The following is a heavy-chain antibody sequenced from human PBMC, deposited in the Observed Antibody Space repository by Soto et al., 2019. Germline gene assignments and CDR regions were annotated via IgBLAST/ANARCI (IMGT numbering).Heavy chain of an antibody. CDR2: IYYSGST. Sequence: SETLSLTCTVSGGSISSYYWSWIRQPPGKGLEWIGYIYYSGSTNYNPSLKSRVTISVDTSKNQFSLKLSSVTAADTAVYYCARDRDGYYDILTGYSPFGWFXPWGQGTLVXVSS. V-gene: IGHV4-59*01. D-gene: IGHD3-9*01. J-gene: IGHJ5*02. CDR1: GGSISSYY. CDR3: ARDRDGYYDILTGYSPFGWFXP.